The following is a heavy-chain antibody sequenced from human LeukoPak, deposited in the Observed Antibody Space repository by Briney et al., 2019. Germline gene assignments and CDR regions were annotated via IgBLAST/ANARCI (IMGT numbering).Heavy chain of an antibody. D-gene: IGHD4-17*01. J-gene: IGHJ4*02. Sequence: ASVKVSCKASGYTFTSYDINWVRQATGQGLEWMGWMNPNSVNTGYAQKFKGRVTMTRNTAISTAYREMSSLRAEDTAAYYCMRGADGDYGDYWGKGTLVTASS. CDR3: MRGADGDYGDY. CDR2: MNPNSVNT. V-gene: IGHV1-8*01. CDR1: GYTFTSYD.